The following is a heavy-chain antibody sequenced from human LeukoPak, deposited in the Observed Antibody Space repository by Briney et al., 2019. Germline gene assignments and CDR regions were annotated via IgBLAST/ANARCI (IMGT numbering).Heavy chain of an antibody. CDR1: GGSISSYY. CDR3: ARGGGSGMSSWFDP. J-gene: IGHJ5*02. D-gene: IGHD3-10*01. CDR2: IYTSGST. Sequence: SETLSLTCTVSGGSISSYYWSWIRQPAGKGLEWIGRIYTSGSTNYNPSLKSRVTTSVDTSKNQFSLKLSSVTAADTAVYYCARGGGSGMSSWFDPWGQGTLVTVSS. V-gene: IGHV4-4*07.